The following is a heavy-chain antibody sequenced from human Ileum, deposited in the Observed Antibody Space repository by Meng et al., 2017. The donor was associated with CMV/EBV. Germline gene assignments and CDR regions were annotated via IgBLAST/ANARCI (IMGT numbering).Heavy chain of an antibody. D-gene: IGHD3-10*01. V-gene: IGHV3-23*01. J-gene: IGHJ4*02. CDR3: ARCCYGSGSYYPIDC. CDR2: ISGSGGST. CDR1: GFTFDNYA. Sequence: GESLKISCAASGFTFDNYAMSWVRQAPGKGLEWVSSISGSGGSTYYADSVKGRFTVSRDNSKNALYLQMDSLRAEDTATYYCARCCYGSGSYYPIDCWGQGAQVTVSS.